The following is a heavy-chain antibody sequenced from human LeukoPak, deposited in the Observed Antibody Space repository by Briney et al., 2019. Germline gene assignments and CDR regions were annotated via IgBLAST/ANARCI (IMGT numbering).Heavy chain of an antibody. J-gene: IGHJ4*02. Sequence: PSETLSLTCTVSGGSITPYYWNWIRQPAGKGLEWIGRIYSSGSTNYNPSLKSRVTMSVDTSKTQFSLKLSSVTAADTAVYYCARGSSAAVSNFEYWGQASLASVSS. CDR1: GGSITPYY. D-gene: IGHD6-13*01. CDR2: IYSSGST. CDR3: ARGSSAAVSNFEY. V-gene: IGHV4-4*07.